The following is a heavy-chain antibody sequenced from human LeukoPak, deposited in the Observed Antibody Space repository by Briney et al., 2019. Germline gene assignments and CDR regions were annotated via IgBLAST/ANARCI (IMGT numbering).Heavy chain of an antibody. CDR3: ARGVWFGEFFDY. D-gene: IGHD3-10*01. V-gene: IGHV4-4*09. CDR2: IYTSGST. Sequence: SETLSLTCTVSGGSISSYYWSWIRQPPGKGLEWIGYIYTSGSTNYNPSLKSRVTISVDTSKSQFSLKLSSVTAADTAVYYCARGVWFGEFFDYWGQGTLVTVSS. J-gene: IGHJ4*02. CDR1: GGSISSYY.